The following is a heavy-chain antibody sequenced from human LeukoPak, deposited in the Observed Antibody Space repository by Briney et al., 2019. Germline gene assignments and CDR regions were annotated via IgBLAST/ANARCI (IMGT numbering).Heavy chain of an antibody. V-gene: IGHV3-23*01. CDR1: GFTFSSYA. J-gene: IGHJ6*02. CDR3: AKDFDWLSFYGMDV. Sequence: GGSLRLSCAASGFTFSSYAMSWVRQAPGKGLEWVSAISGSGGSTYYADSAKGRFTISRDNSKNTLYLQMNSLRAEDTAVYYCAKDFDWLSFYGMDVWGQGTTVTVSS. D-gene: IGHD3-9*01. CDR2: ISGSGGST.